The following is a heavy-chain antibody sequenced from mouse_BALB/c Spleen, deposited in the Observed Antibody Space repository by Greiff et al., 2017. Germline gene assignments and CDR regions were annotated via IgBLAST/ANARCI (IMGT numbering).Heavy chain of an antibody. CDR3: NGRDSGFAY. D-gene: IGHD2-12*01. CDR2: IDPENGDT. CDR1: GFNIKDYY. Sequence: VQLQQSGAELVRSGASVKLSCTASGFNIKDYYMHWVKQRPEQGLEWIGWIDPENGDTEYAPKFQGKATMTADTSSNTAYLQLSSLTSEDTAVYYCNGRDSGFAYWGQGTMVTVSA. V-gene: IGHV14-4*02. J-gene: IGHJ3*01.